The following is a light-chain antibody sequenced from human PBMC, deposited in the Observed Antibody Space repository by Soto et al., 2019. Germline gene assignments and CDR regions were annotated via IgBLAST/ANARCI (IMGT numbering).Light chain of an antibody. CDR2: EVT. Sequence: QSALTQPASVSGSPGQSITISCTGTSSDVGGYKYVCWYQQHPVKAPKLMIYEVTNRPSGVSNRFSGSKSGNTASLTISAIQDEDEADYYCRSYTSNTNLVVFGGGIKLTVL. CDR1: SSDVGGYKY. CDR3: RSYTSNTNLVV. V-gene: IGLV2-14*01. J-gene: IGLJ3*02.